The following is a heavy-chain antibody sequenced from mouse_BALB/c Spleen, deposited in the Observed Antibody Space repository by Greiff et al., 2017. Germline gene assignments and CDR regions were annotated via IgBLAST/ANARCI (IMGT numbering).Heavy chain of an antibody. D-gene: IGHD2-1*01. CDR1: GYTFTDYE. J-gene: IGHJ2*01. CDR3: TRYGNYEDDY. CDR2: IDPETGGT. V-gene: IGHV1-15*01. Sequence: VQLQQSGAELVRPGASVTLSCKASGYTFTDYEMHWVKQTPVHGLEWIGAIDPETGGTAYNQKFKGKATLTADKSSSTAYMELRSLTSEDSAVYYCTRYGNYEDDYWGQGTTLTVSS.